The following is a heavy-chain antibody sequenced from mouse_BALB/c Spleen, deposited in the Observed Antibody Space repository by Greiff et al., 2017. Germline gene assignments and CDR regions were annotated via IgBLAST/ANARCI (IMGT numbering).Heavy chain of an antibody. CDR3: ARWYTGGSSYDY. CDR2: INPSTGYT. V-gene: IGHV1-7*01. Sequence: QVQLKESGAELAKPGASVKMSCKASGYTFTSYWMHWVKQRPGQGLEWIGYINPSTGYTEYNQKFKDKATLTADKSSSTAYIQLSSLTSEDSAVYYCARWYTGGSSYDYWGQGTTLTVSS. J-gene: IGHJ2*01. D-gene: IGHD1-1*01. CDR1: GYTFTSYW.